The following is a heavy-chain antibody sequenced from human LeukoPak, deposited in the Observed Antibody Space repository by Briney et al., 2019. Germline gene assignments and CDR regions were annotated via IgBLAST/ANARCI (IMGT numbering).Heavy chain of an antibody. D-gene: IGHD3-10*01. CDR2: INQDGSEK. CDR1: GFTFSNSW. Sequence: PGGSLRLSCGASGFTFSNSWMSWVRQAPGKGLEWVANINQDGSEKYYVDSVEGRFTISRDNAKNSLYLQMNSLRAEDTAVYYCARDKLTGNAFDIWGQGTMVTVSS. CDR3: ARDKLTGNAFDI. V-gene: IGHV3-7*01. J-gene: IGHJ3*02.